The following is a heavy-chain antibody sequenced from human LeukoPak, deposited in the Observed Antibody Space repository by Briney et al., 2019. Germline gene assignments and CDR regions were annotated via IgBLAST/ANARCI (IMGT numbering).Heavy chain of an antibody. V-gene: IGHV1-18*01. D-gene: IGHD1-26*01. Sequence: ASVKVSFKASGYTFTSYGISWVRQAPGQGLEWMGWISAYNGNTNYAQKLQGRVTMTTDTSTSTAYMELRSLRSDDTAVYYCARCVGVVGHNWFDPWGQGTLVTVSS. CDR2: ISAYNGNT. CDR1: GYTFTSYG. J-gene: IGHJ5*02. CDR3: ARCVGVVGHNWFDP.